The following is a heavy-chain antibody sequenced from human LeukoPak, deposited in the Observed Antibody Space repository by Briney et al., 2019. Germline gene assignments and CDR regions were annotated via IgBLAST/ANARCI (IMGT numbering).Heavy chain of an antibody. CDR1: GYTFMKYG. CDR3: ARDGYDILTGYKLDY. CDR2: ISAYNGNA. V-gene: IGHV1-18*01. D-gene: IGHD3-9*01. J-gene: IGHJ4*02. Sequence: GASVKVSCTTSGYTFMKYGIIWVRQAPGQGPEWMGWISAYNGNAKYAQNVQDRLTMTIDTSTSTVYMELRSLRSDDTAVYYCARDGYDILTGYKLDYWGQGTLVTVSS.